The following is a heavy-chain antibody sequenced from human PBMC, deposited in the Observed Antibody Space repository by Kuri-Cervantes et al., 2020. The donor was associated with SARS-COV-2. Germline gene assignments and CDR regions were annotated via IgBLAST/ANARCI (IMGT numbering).Heavy chain of an antibody. J-gene: IGHJ4*02. CDR2: ISGSGGST. V-gene: IGHV3-23*01. Sequence: GESLKISCAASGFTFSSYAMSWVRQAPGKGLEWVSAISGSGGSTYYADSVKGRFTISRDNSKNTLYLQMNSLRAEDTAVYYCAKAPYGDKGAFDYWGREPWSPSPQ. CDR3: AKAPYGDKGAFDY. CDR1: GFTFSSYA. D-gene: IGHD4-17*01.